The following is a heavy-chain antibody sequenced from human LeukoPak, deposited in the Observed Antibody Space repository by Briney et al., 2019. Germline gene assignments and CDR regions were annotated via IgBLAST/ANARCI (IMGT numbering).Heavy chain of an antibody. V-gene: IGHV4-34*01. D-gene: IGHD3-10*01. CDR3: ARGDYGSGTYLWGS. CDR2: INHSGST. J-gene: IGHJ5*02. CDR1: GGSFSGYY. Sequence: SETLSLTCAVYGGSFSGYYWSWIRQPPGKGLKWIGEINHSGSTNYNPSLKSRVTISVDTSQNQFSLQLTSVTAADTAVYYCARGDYGSGTYLWGSWGQGILVTVSP.